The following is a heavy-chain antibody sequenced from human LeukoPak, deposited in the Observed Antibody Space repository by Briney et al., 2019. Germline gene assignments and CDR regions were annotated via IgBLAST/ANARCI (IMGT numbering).Heavy chain of an antibody. CDR1: GFTFSDYY. Sequence: GGSLRLSCAASGFTFSDYYMSWIRQAPGKGLEWVSYISSSGSTIYYAHSVKGRFTISRDNAKNSLYLQMNSLRAEDTAVYYCAREGGTSILNWFDPWGQGTLVTVSS. CDR3: AREGGTSILNWFDP. J-gene: IGHJ5*02. D-gene: IGHD3-16*01. V-gene: IGHV3-11*04. CDR2: ISSSGSTI.